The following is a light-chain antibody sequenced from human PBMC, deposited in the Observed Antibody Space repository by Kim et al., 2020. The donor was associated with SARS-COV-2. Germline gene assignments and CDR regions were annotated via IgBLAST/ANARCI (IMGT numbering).Light chain of an antibody. CDR1: SSDVGAHNY. CDR3: SSYTTDNTWV. CDR2: DVT. J-gene: IGLJ3*02. Sequence: QSALTQPASVSGSPGQSITVSCSGTSSDVGAHNYVCWYQQYPDKPPKLIIYDVTKRRSEFSDRFSGSKSGNTASLTISGLQAEDEADYYCSSYTTDNTWVFGGGTKVTVL. V-gene: IGLV2-14*01.